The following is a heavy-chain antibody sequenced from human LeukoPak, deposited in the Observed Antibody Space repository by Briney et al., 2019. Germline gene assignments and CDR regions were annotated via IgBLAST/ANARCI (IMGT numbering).Heavy chain of an antibody. J-gene: IGHJ4*02. CDR2: IYLSDSDA. D-gene: IGHD6-19*01. Sequence: GASLQISCKGAGSISTSYWIAWVRQLPGKGLEWMGIIYLSDSDARYSPSFQGQVTMSADKSIRTAYLQWSHLKASDTAIYYCARSGGSGWDEGFDYWGQGTLVTVSS. V-gene: IGHV5-51*01. CDR1: GSISTSYW. CDR3: ARSGGSGWDEGFDY.